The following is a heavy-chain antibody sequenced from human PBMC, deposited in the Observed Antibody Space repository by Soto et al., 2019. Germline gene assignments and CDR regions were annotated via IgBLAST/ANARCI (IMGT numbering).Heavy chain of an antibody. CDR2: IYYSGSI. V-gene: IGHV4-30-4*01. CDR3: ATVPTYYYDGSGYANAFDV. Sequence: SETLSLTCTVSGASINSGDYYWSWIRQPPGKGLEWIGYIYYSGSIYHNPSLKSRVIISVDMPKNQFSLKLSSVTAADTAVYYCATVPTYYYDGSGYANAFDVWGQGTMVTVSS. CDR1: GASINSGDYY. J-gene: IGHJ3*01. D-gene: IGHD3-22*01.